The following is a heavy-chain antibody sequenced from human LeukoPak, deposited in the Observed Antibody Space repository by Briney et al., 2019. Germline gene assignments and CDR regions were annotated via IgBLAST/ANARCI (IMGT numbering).Heavy chain of an antibody. CDR3: ARAWRRRDYYYYMDV. V-gene: IGHV1-69*06. Sequence: SVNVSCKASVGTFSSYAISWVRQATGQGLEWMGGIIPIFGTANYAQKFQGRVTITADKSTSTAYMELSSLRSEDPAVYYCARAWRRRDYYYYMDVWGKGTTVTVSS. J-gene: IGHJ6*03. CDR2: IIPIFGTA. CDR1: VGTFSSYA. D-gene: IGHD5-12*01.